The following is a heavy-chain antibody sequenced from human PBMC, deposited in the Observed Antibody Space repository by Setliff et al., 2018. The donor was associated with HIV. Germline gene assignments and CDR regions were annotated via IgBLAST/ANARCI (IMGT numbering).Heavy chain of an antibody. D-gene: IGHD6-13*01. J-gene: IGHJ4*02. V-gene: IGHV4-34*01. CDR1: GGSFSGYY. CDR2: INHSGRI. CDR3: ARGYSSSYYFDY. Sequence: SETLSLTCAVYGGSFSGYYWSWIRQPPGKGLEWIGEINHSGRINCNPSLKSRATVSVDTSKNQFSLKLSSVTAADTAVYYCARGYSSSYYFDYWGQGTLVTVSS.